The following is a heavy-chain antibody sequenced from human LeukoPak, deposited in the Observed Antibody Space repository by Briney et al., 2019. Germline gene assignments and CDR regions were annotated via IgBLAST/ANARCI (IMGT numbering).Heavy chain of an antibody. CDR1: GFTVSSNY. CDR2: IYSGGST. J-gene: IGHJ3*02. V-gene: IGHV3-66*01. CDR3: ARVGYDEAFDI. D-gene: IGHD2-2*01. Sequence: GGSLRLSCAASGFTVSSNYMSWVRQAPGKGLEWVSVIYSGGSTYYADSVKGRFTISRDKSKSTLYLQMNSLRAEDTAVYYCARVGYDEAFDIWGQGTMVTVSS.